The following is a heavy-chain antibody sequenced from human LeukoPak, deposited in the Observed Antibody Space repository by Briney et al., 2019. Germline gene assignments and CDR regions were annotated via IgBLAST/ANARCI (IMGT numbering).Heavy chain of an antibody. CDR3: ARVITFGGVIPY. Sequence: SETLSFTCAVYGGSFSGYYWSWIRQPPGKGLEWIGEINHSGSTNYNPSLKSRVTISVDTSKNQFSLKLSSVTAADTAVYYCARVITFGGVIPYWGQGTLVTVSS. CDR1: GGSFSGYY. CDR2: INHSGST. V-gene: IGHV4-34*01. J-gene: IGHJ4*02. D-gene: IGHD3-16*02.